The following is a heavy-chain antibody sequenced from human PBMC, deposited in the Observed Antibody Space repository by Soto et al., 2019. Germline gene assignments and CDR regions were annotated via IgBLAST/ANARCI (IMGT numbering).Heavy chain of an antibody. J-gene: IGHJ4*02. V-gene: IGHV3-74*01. Sequence: EVQLVESGGGVVQPGGSLRLSCAASGFSFSTWMHWVRQAPGKGLVWLSRINSDGSSINYADSVKGRFIVSRDNAKNTLYLQINILTAEDTAVYYCTRGASGYGNFDYWGQGVLLTVSS. CDR2: INSDGSSI. D-gene: IGHD5-12*01. CDR1: GFSFSTW. CDR3: TRGASGYGNFDY.